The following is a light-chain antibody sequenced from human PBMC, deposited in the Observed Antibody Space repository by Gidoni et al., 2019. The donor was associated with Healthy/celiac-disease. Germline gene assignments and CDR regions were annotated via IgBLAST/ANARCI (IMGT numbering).Light chain of an antibody. CDR1: QLGDKY. CDR3: QAWDSSTVV. V-gene: IGLV3-1*01. J-gene: IGLJ2*01. CDR2: QDS. Sequence: SYELTQPPSVSVSPGQTASITCTGDQLGDKYACWYQQKPGQYTGLFIYQDSKRPSGIPERFSGSNSGHTATLTISGTQVIDEADYYCQAWDSSTVVFGGGTKLTVL.